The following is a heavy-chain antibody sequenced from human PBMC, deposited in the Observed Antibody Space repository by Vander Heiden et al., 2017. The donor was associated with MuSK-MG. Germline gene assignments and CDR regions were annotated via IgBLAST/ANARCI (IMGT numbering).Heavy chain of an antibody. CDR3: ARDVGWELLGNDAFDI. CDR2: INTNTGNP. Sequence: QLQLVHYGSELKKPGASVKVSCKAPEYTFTSYAMNWVRQAPGQGLEWMGWINTNTGNPTYAQGFTGRFVFSLDTSVSTAYLQISSLKAEDTAVYYCARDVGWELLGNDAFDIWGQGTMVTVSS. D-gene: IGHD1-26*01. CDR1: EYTFTSYA. J-gene: IGHJ3*02. V-gene: IGHV7-4-1*02.